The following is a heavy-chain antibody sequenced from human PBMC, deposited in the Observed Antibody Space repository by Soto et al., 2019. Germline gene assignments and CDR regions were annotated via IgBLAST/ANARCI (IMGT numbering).Heavy chain of an antibody. CDR3: TRVIDWNYIGSDY. Sequence: PGGSLRLSCTASGFTFGYYAMSWVRQSPGKGLEWVGFIRSKAYGGTTEYAASVKGRFTISRDDSKSIAYLQMNSLKTEDTAVYYCTRVIDWNYIGSDYWGQGTLVTVSS. D-gene: IGHD1-7*01. V-gene: IGHV3-49*04. CDR2: IRSKAYGGTT. J-gene: IGHJ4*02. CDR1: GFTFGYYA.